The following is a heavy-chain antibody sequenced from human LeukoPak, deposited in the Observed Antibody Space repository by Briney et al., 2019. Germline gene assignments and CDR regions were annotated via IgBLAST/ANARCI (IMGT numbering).Heavy chain of an antibody. V-gene: IGHV3-23*01. CDR1: GFTVSTNY. CDR3: ATRGYCDSTSCYAPQP. J-gene: IGHJ5*02. CDR2: ISGSGGST. D-gene: IGHD2-2*01. Sequence: GGSLRLSCVASGFTVSTNYTTWVRQSPGKGLEWVSAISGSGGSTYYADSVKGRFTISRDNSKNTLYLQMNSLRAEDTAVYYCATRGYCDSTSCYAPQPWGQGTLVTVSS.